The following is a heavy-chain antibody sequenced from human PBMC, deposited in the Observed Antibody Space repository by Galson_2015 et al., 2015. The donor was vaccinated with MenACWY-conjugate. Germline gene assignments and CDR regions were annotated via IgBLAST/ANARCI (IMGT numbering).Heavy chain of an antibody. CDR1: GYTFNAYY. D-gene: IGHD1-26*01. CDR3: ARERLSGNDDAFDI. CDR2: INPNNGVT. V-gene: IGHV1-2*05. J-gene: IGHJ3*02. Sequence: SVKVSCKASGYTFNAYYMHWVRQAPGQGLEWMGRINPNNGVTNLAQKFQGRVTLTTDTPISTAYMEVSRLRSDDTVVYYCARERLSGNDDAFDIWGQGTMVTVSS.